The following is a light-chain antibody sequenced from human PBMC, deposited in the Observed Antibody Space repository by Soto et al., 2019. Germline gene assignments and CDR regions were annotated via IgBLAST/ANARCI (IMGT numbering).Light chain of an antibody. CDR1: QGISNY. CDR2: DAS. Sequence: DIQMTQSPSSLSASIGDRVTITCQASQGISNYLNWYQQKPGKAPKLLIFDASNLEAGVPSRFSGSGSGTDFTFTISSLQPEDIATYYCQHYYNLPITFGQGTRLEI. J-gene: IGKJ5*01. V-gene: IGKV1-33*01. CDR3: QHYYNLPIT.